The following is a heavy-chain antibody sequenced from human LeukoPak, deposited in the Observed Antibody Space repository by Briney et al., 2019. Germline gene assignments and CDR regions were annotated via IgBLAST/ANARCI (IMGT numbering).Heavy chain of an antibody. Sequence: ASVKVSCKASGYTFTGYYMHWVRQAPGQGLEWMGWINPNTGVTNYAQKFQGRVTLTRDTSIITAYMELTRLRSDDTAMYYCARDRTTVTTGYYGMNVWGQGTTLTVSS. D-gene: IGHD4-17*01. CDR1: GYTFTGYY. CDR3: ARDRTTVTTGYYGMNV. J-gene: IGHJ6*02. V-gene: IGHV1-2*02. CDR2: INPNTGVT.